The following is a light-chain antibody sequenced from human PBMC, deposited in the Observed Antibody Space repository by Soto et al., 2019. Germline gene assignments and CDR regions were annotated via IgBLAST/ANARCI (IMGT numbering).Light chain of an antibody. V-gene: IGLV1-40*01. J-gene: IGLJ1*01. CDR1: SSNMGAGYD. CDR2: EVN. CDR3: SSYAGSSNV. Sequence: QSVLTQPPSVSGAPGQRVTISCTGSSSNMGAGYDVQWYQQLAGKAPKLMIYEVNKRPSGVPDRFSGSKSGNTASLTVSGLQAEDEADYYCSSYAGSSNVFGTGTKVTVL.